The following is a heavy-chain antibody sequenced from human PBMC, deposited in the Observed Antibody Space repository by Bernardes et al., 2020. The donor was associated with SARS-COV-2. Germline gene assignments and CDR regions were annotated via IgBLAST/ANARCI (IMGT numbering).Heavy chain of an antibody. Sequence: GGSLRLSCAASGFTFRSYWMHWVRQGPGKGLVWVSRINSDGSRTSYADSVKGRFTISKDNAKNTLYLQMNSLRAEDTAVYFCATYYYDGSGYYGNDWGQGTLVTVYS. D-gene: IGHD3-22*01. CDR3: ATYYYDGSGYYGND. V-gene: IGHV3-74*01. CDR2: INSDGSRT. J-gene: IGHJ4*02. CDR1: GFTFRSYW.